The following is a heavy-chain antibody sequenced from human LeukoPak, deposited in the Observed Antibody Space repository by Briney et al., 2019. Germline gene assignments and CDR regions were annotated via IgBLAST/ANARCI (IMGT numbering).Heavy chain of an antibody. J-gene: IGHJ6*02. V-gene: IGHV1-2*02. CDR3: ARDAVNIVVVPAATIVYYGMDV. CDR1: GYTFTGYY. CDR2: INPNSGGT. D-gene: IGHD2-2*01. Sequence: ASVKVSCKASGYTFTGYYMHCVRQAPGQGLEWMGWINPNSGGTNYAQKFQGRVTMTRDTSISTAYMELSRLRSDDTAVYYYARDAVNIVVVPAATIVYYGMDVWGQGTTVTVSS.